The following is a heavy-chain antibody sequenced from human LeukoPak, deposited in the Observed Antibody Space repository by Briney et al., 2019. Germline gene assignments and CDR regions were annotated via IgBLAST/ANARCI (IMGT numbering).Heavy chain of an antibody. CDR2: ISSSSSYI. CDR1: GFTFSSYS. D-gene: IGHD2-15*01. V-gene: IGHV3-21*01. CDR3: ARGVVVVAAQLDY. J-gene: IGHJ4*02. Sequence: GGSLRLSCAASGFTFSSYSMNWVRQAPGKGLEWVSSISSSSSYIYYADSVKGRFTISRENAKNSLYLQMNSLKAEDTAVYYCARGVVVVAAQLDYWGQGTLVTVSS.